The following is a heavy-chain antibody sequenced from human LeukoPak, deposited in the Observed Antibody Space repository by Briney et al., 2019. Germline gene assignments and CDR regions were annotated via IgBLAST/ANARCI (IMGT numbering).Heavy chain of an antibody. CDR1: GFTFSSYE. V-gene: IGHV3-48*03. J-gene: IGHJ4*02. D-gene: IGHD4-17*01. Sequence: PGGSLRLSCAASGFTFSSYEMNWVRQAPGKGLEWVSYISTSGSSIYYADSVKGRFTISRDNAKSSLYLQVNSLRAEDTALYYCARSGDHGESFDSWGQGTLVTVSS. CDR2: ISTSGSSI. CDR3: ARSGDHGESFDS.